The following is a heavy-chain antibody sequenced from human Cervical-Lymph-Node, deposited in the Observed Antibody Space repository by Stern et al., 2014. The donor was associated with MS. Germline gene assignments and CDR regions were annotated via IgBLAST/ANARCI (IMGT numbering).Heavy chain of an antibody. V-gene: IGHV4-61*01. J-gene: IGHJ3*01. CDR2: IIYRGRT. Sequence: QLQLQESGPGLLKPSETLSLTCTVSGGSVSSSSYYWTWIRQPPGKGLEWIGDIIYRGRTNYNPSLKSRVAISVDTSKNQLSLKLSSVTAADTAVYYCARGQYERDVFDVWGQGTMVTVSS. CDR1: GGSVSSSSYY. CDR3: ARGQYERDVFDV. D-gene: IGHD1-1*01.